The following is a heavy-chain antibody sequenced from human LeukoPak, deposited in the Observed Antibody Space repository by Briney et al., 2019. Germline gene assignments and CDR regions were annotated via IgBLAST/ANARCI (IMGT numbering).Heavy chain of an antibody. CDR1: GFTFSSYG. J-gene: IGHJ5*02. CDR2: IKQDGSEK. V-gene: IGHV3-7*01. D-gene: IGHD3-22*01. Sequence: GGSLRLSCAASGFTFSSYGMSWVRQAPGKGLEWVANIKQDGSEKYYVDSVKGRFTISRDNAKNSLYLQMNSLRAEDTAVYYCARGGYYDSSGYSPWGQGTLVTVSS. CDR3: ARGGYYDSSGYSP.